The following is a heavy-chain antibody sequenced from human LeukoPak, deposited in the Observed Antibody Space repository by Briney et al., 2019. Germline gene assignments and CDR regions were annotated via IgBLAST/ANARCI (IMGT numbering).Heavy chain of an antibody. J-gene: IGHJ4*02. CDR2: INPNSGGT. Sequence: GASVKVSCKASEYTFTGYYMHWVRQAPGQGLEWMGWINPNSGGTNYAQKFQGWVTMTRDTSISTAYMELSRLRSDDTAVYYCARGLYVAAPLDYWGQGTLVTVSS. CDR1: EYTFTGYY. V-gene: IGHV1-2*04. D-gene: IGHD6-13*01. CDR3: ARGLYVAAPLDY.